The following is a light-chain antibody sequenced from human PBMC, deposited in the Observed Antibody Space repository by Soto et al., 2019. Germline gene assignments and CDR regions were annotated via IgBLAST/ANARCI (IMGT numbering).Light chain of an antibody. CDR1: SSDVRDFDC. J-gene: IGLJ2*01. CDR3: SSYTSSSTLV. CDR2: EVS. V-gene: IGLV2-14*01. Sequence: QSALTQPASVSGSPGQSITISCTGTSSDVRDFDCVSWYQQHPGKAPKLLIYEVSDRPSGVSNRFSGSKSGDTASLTISGLQAEDEADYYCSSYTSSSTLVFGGGTKVTVL.